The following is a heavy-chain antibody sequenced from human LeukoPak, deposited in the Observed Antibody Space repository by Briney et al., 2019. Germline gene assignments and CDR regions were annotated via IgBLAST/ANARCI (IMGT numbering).Heavy chain of an antibody. V-gene: IGHV1-8*01. D-gene: IGHD5-24*01. CDR1: GYTFTNYD. J-gene: IGHJ4*02. CDR2: MNPNSANT. Sequence: ASVKVSCKASGYTFTNYDINWVRQTTGQGLEWMGWMNPNSANTGHAQKFQGRVTMTRNTSISTAYMELSSLRSEDTAVYYCARRNKDDSNFRLVDYWGQGTLVTVSS. CDR3: ARRNKDDSNFRLVDY.